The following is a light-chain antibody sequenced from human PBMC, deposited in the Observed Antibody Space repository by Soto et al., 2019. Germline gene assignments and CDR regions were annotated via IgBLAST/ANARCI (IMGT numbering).Light chain of an antibody. CDR1: QAISTS. Sequence: DIQLTQSPSFLSASVRDRVTITCRSSQAISTSLAWYQQKPGKAPNILVYGASTLQSGVPSRFSGSGSGTLFTLTINSLQPEDFATYFCQQLNTYPHTFGPGTKVDIK. V-gene: IGKV1-9*01. J-gene: IGKJ2*01. CDR3: QQLNTYPHT. CDR2: GAS.